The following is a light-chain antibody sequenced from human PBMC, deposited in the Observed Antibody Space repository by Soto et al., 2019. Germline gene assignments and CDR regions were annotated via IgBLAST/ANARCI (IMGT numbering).Light chain of an antibody. V-gene: IGLV2-14*01. CDR3: SSYTSSSTPLYV. CDR1: SSDVGGYNY. J-gene: IGLJ1*01. Sequence: QPVLTQPASVSGSPGQSITISCTGTSSDVGGYNYVSWYQQHPGKAPKLMIYDVSNRPSGVSNRFSGSKSGNTASLTISGLQAADEADYYCSSYTSSSTPLYVFGTGTQLTV. CDR2: DVS.